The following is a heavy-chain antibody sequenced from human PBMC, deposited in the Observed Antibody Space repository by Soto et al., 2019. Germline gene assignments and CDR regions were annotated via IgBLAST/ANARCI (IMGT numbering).Heavy chain of an antibody. Sequence: PGASLKISCQGSGYSFANYWIGWVRQKPGKDMEWMGTIFPGDSDTRYSPSFQGQVTISADRSTSTAYLRWSSLKSSDTAMYYCARQGDYGDYGSSDYHHGMSIPARRTTVTVAS. CDR3: ARQGDYGDYGSSDYHHGMSI. V-gene: IGHV5-51*01. D-gene: IGHD4-17*01. J-gene: IGHJ6*02. CDR2: IFPGDSDT. CDR1: GYSFANYW.